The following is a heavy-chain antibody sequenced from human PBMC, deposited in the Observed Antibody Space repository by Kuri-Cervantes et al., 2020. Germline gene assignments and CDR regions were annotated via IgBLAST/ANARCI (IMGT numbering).Heavy chain of an antibody. D-gene: IGHD1-14*01. CDR3: ARGWNHTTTYYYYYGMDV. CDR1: GYTFFNYG. Sequence: ASVKVSCKTSGYTFFNYGISWVRQAPGQGLEWMGWSSVYNGDTNYAQKFQGRVTMTTDTSTRTAHMELRSLRSDDTALYYCARGWNHTTTYYYYYGMDVWGQGTTVTVSS. J-gene: IGHJ6*02. V-gene: IGHV1-18*01. CDR2: SSVYNGDT.